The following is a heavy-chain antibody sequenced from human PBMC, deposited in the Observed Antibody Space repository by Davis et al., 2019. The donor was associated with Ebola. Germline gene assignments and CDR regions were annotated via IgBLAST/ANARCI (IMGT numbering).Heavy chain of an antibody. CDR2: INHSGST. CDR1: ASSFSGYY. CDR3: AGRIAVTSIRSPRYGMDV. Sequence: MPSETLSLTFAVYASSFSGYYWSWIRQPPGKGLEWIGEINHSGSTNYNPSLKSRVTISVDTSKNQFSLKLSSVTAADTAVYYCAGRIAVTSIRSPRYGMDVWGQGTTVTVSS. D-gene: IGHD6-19*01. V-gene: IGHV4-34*01. J-gene: IGHJ6*02.